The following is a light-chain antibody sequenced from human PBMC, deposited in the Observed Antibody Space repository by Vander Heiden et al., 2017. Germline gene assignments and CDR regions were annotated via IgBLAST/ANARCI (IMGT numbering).Light chain of an antibody. V-gene: IGKV3-20*01. Sequence: ELVLTQSPGTLSLSPGETATLSCRASQTVNSRFLAWYQHKRGQAPRLLMFDASTRAAGVPERFSGSGSGTDFTLTISRLEPEDFAVYHCHQDGRSPFTFGPGTKVEFK. CDR3: HQDGRSPFT. CDR1: QTVNSRF. CDR2: DAS. J-gene: IGKJ3*01.